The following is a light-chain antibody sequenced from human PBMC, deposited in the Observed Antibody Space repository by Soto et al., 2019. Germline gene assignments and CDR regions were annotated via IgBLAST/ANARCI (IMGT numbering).Light chain of an antibody. CDR2: DVS. CDR3: NSYTRRRTLDVV. V-gene: IGLV2-14*01. J-gene: IGLJ2*01. CDR1: SSDVGGYNY. Sequence: QSALTQPASVSGSPGQSITISCTGTSSDVGGYNYVSWYQQHPGKAPKLMIYDVSNRPSGVSNRFSGSKSGNTASLTISGLQDEEEADYYCNSYTRRRTLDVVFGGGTKLTVL.